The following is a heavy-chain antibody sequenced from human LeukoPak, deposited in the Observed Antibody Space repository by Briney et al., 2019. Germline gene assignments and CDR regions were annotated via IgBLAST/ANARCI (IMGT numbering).Heavy chain of an antibody. CDR3: AKSGVSRYDAFDV. CDR2: ISGSGGST. J-gene: IGHJ3*01. Sequence: GGSLRLSCAASGFTFSSYAMSWVRQAPGKGLEWVSAISGSGGSTYYADSVKGRFTISRDNSKNTLYLQVDSLRAEDTAVYYCAKSGVSRYDAFDVWGQGTMVTVSS. V-gene: IGHV3-23*01. D-gene: IGHD3-10*01. CDR1: GFTFSSYA.